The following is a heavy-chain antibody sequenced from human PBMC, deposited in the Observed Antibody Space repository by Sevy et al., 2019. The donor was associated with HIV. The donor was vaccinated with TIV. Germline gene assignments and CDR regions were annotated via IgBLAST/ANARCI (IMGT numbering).Heavy chain of an antibody. CDR3: ARDSRYCSSTSCSPADYYYYYGMDV. D-gene: IGHD2-2*01. Sequence: ASVKVSCKASGGTFSSYAISWVRQAPGQGLEWMGGIIPIFGTANYPQKFQGRVTITADESTSTAYMELSSLGSEDTAVYYCARDSRYCSSTSCSPADYYYYYGMDVWGQGTTVTVSS. CDR1: GGTFSSYA. J-gene: IGHJ6*02. V-gene: IGHV1-69*13. CDR2: IIPIFGTA.